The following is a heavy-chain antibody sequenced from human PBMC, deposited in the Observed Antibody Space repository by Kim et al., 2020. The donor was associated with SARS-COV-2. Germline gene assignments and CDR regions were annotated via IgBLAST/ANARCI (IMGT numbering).Heavy chain of an antibody. V-gene: IGHV3-33*01. CDR3: ARSDSSGYYFVDY. Sequence: YADSVKGRFTISRDNSKNTLYLQMNSLRAEDTAVYYCARSDSSGYYFVDYWGQGTLVTVSS. J-gene: IGHJ4*02. D-gene: IGHD3-22*01.